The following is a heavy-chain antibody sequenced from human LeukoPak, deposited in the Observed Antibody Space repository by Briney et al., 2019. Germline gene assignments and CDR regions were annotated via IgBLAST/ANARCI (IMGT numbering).Heavy chain of an antibody. CDR2: IIPIFGTA. J-gene: IGHJ4*02. Sequence: ASVKVSCKASGGTFSSYAISWVRQAPGQGLEWMGGIIPIFGTANYAQKFQGRVTITADKSTSTAYMELSSLRSEDTAVYYCARGRVAGDKLYDYWGQGTLVTVSS. V-gene: IGHV1-69*06. CDR3: ARGRVAGDKLYDY. CDR1: GGTFSSYA. D-gene: IGHD6-19*01.